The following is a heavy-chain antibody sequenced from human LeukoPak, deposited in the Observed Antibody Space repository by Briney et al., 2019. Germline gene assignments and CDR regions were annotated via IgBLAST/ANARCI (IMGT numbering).Heavy chain of an antibody. V-gene: IGHV1-2*02. CDR3: ARDYLGYYDSSGYPDY. D-gene: IGHD3-22*01. Sequence: ASVKVSCKASGYTFTGYYMHWVRQAPGQGLEWMGWINPNSGGTNYAQKFQGRVTMTRDTSISTAYMELSRLRSDDTAVYYCARDYLGYYDSSGYPDYWGQGTLVTVSS. CDR1: GYTFTGYY. CDR2: INPNSGGT. J-gene: IGHJ4*02.